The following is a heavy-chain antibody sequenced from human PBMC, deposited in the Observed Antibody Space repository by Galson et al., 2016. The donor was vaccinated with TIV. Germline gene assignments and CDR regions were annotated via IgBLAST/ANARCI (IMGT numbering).Heavy chain of an antibody. CDR1: GFIFSNAW. CDR3: TTELGYCSGGYCYSFDY. D-gene: IGHD2-15*01. CDR2: IKSNFDGGTT. V-gene: IGHV3-15*01. Sequence: SLRLSCAASGFIFSNAWMSWVRQAPGKGLEWVGRIKSNFDGGTTDYAEPVKGRFTISRHDSKNTLFLQMNRLETEDTAVYYCTTELGYCSGGYCYSFDYWGQGTLVTVSS. J-gene: IGHJ4*02.